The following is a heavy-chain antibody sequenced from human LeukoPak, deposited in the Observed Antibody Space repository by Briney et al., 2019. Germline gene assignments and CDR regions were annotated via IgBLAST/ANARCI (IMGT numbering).Heavy chain of an antibody. Sequence: GGSLRLSCAASGFTVSSNYMSWVRQAPGKGLEWVSDIYSGGSTYYADSVKGRFTISRDNSKNTLYLQMNSLRAEDTAVYHRARGGGSSGWYLPYYYYGMDVWGQGTTVTVSS. J-gene: IGHJ6*02. CDR1: GFTVSSNY. V-gene: IGHV3-53*01. D-gene: IGHD6-19*01. CDR3: ARGGGSSGWYLPYYYYGMDV. CDR2: IYSGGST.